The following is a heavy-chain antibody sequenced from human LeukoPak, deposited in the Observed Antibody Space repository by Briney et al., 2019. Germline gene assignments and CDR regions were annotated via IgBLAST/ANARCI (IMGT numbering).Heavy chain of an antibody. D-gene: IGHD3-22*01. J-gene: IGHJ4*02. CDR3: ARDYYKNFDY. Sequence: TGGSLRLSCAASGFTFSSYTMNRVRQAPGKGLEWVSSISSSNSYIFYADSVKGRFTISRDNAKNSLYLQMNSLRAEDTAVYYCARDYYKNFDYWGQGTLVTVSS. V-gene: IGHV3-21*01. CDR1: GFTFSSYT. CDR2: ISSSNSYI.